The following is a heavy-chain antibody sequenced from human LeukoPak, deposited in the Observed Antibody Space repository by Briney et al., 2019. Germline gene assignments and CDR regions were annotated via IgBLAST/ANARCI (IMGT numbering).Heavy chain of an antibody. CDR3: ARGGGGYCNGGSCYSYYFDY. Sequence: SETLSLTCAVSGYSISSGYYWGWIRQPPGKGLEWIGSIYHSGSTYYNPSLKSRVTISVDTSKNQFSLKLSSVTAADTAVYYCARGGGGYCNGGSCYSYYFDYWGQGTLVTVSS. V-gene: IGHV4-38-2*01. D-gene: IGHD2-15*01. CDR1: GYSISSGYY. J-gene: IGHJ4*02. CDR2: IYHSGST.